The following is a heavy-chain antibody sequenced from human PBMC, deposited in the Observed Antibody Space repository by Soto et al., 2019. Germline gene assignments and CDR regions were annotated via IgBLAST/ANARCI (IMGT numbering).Heavy chain of an antibody. CDR3: ARDGTPVVVTAILHY. CDR1: GYTFTSYY. J-gene: IGHJ4*02. V-gene: IGHV1-46*01. Sequence: QVQLVQSGAEVKKPGASVKVSCKASGYTFTSYYMHWVRQAPGQGLEWMGIINPSGGSTSYAQKFQGRVNMTRDTSTSTVYMELSSLRSEDTAVYYCARDGTPVVVTAILHYWGQGTLVTVSS. CDR2: INPSGGST. D-gene: IGHD2-21*02.